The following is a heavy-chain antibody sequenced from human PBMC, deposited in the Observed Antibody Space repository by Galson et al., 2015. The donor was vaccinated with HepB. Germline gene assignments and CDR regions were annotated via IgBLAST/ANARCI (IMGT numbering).Heavy chain of an antibody. CDR2: IYWDDDK. D-gene: IGHD3-22*01. V-gene: IGHV2-5*02. J-gene: IGHJ4*02. Sequence: PALVKPTQTLTLTCTFSGFSLSTSGVGVGWIRQPPGKALEWLALIYWDDDKRYSPSLKSRLTITKDTSKNQVVLTMTNMDPVDTATYYCAHASDYYDSSGYYYYYFDYWGQGTLVTVSS. CDR3: AHASDYYDSSGYYYYYFDY. CDR1: GFSLSTSGVG.